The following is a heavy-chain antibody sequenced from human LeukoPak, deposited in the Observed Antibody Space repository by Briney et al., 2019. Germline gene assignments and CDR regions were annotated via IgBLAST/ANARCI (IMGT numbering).Heavy chain of an antibody. D-gene: IGHD2-21*02. V-gene: IGHV4-4*07. CDR2: VYTRGST. J-gene: IGHJ2*01. Sequence: KPSETLSPTCSVSGASLSSRYRGWIRQPPRKGLEWIWRVYTRGSTQYNPSLKSRVIMSIDTSRNQFSLRLNSVTAADTAVYYCARAKGRDVVATRERYFDLWGRGILVTVS. CDR3: ARAKGRDVVATRERYFDL. CDR1: GASLSSRY.